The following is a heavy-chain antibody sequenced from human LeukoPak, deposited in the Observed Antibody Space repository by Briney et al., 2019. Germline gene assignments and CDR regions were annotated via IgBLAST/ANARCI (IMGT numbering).Heavy chain of an antibody. Sequence: ASVKVSCKTSGYTFTTYAIHWVRQAPGQRPEWMGWINAGKGNTQYSQKFQGRVTMTEDTSTDTAYMELSSLRSEDTAVYYCATVCGGDCYPYFQHWGQGTLVTVSS. CDR1: GYTFTTYA. V-gene: IGHV1-3*01. D-gene: IGHD2-21*02. J-gene: IGHJ1*01. CDR3: ATVCGGDCYPYFQH. CDR2: INAGKGNT.